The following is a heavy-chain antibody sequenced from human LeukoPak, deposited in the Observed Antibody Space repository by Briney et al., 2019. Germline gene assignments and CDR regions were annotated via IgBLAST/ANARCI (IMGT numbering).Heavy chain of an antibody. J-gene: IGHJ4*02. CDR1: GYTFTSYG. Sequence: ASVKVSCKASGYTFTSYGISWVRQAPGHGLEWMGWISAYNGNTNYAQKLQGRVTMTTDTSTGTAYMELRSLRSDDTAVYYCARHWPTYYYDSSGYYCDYWGQGTLVTVSS. D-gene: IGHD3-22*01. CDR2: ISAYNGNT. CDR3: ARHWPTYYYDSSGYYCDY. V-gene: IGHV1-18*01.